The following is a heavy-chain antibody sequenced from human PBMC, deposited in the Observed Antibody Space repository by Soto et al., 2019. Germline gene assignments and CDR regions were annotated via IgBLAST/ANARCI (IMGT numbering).Heavy chain of an antibody. V-gene: IGHV3-23*01. D-gene: IGHD1-20*01. J-gene: IGHJ4*02. CDR1: GFTLRNYA. Sequence: GGSLRLSCEASGFTLRNYAMTWIRQAPGKGLEWVSLISANDVGTYYAESVKTRFTISTDQSRNTVYLQMDSLRADDTAIYYCAKAKNDYNWDNRPPFDYWGQGTLVTVSS. CDR2: ISANDVGT. CDR3: AKAKNDYNWDNRPPFDY.